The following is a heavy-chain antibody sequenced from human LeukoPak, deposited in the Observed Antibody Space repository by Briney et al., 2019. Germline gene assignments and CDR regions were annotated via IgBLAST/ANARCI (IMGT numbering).Heavy chain of an antibody. D-gene: IGHD6-13*01. J-gene: IGHJ4*02. CDR2: VNPNNGNT. CDR1: GYTFTSYD. CDR3: ARAPRGYSSSWYLVY. V-gene: IGHV1-8*01. Sequence: ASVKVSCKASGYTFTSYDINWVRQATGQGPEWMGWVNPNNGNTGYAQKFQGRVTMTRDTSISTAYMELRSLRSDDTAVYYCARAPRGYSSSWYLVYWGQGTLVTVSS.